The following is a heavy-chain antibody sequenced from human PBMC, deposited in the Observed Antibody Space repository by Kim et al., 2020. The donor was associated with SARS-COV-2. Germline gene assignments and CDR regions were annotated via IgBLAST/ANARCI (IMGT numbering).Heavy chain of an antibody. Sequence: KGRFTISRDNAQNTLYLQMNSLRAEDTAVYYCARAQYCSSTSCRTSGFDYWGQGTLVTVSS. CDR3: ARAQYCSSTSCRTSGFDY. J-gene: IGHJ4*02. D-gene: IGHD2-2*01. V-gene: IGHV3-74*01.